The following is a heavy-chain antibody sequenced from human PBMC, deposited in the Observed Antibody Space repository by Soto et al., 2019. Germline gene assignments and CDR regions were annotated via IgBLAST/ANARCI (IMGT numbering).Heavy chain of an antibody. CDR2: ISNDGSYK. J-gene: IGHJ4*02. CDR3: AKDLYYYDSSLDDY. CDR1: GFTFSSYA. V-gene: IGHV3-30*18. D-gene: IGHD3-22*01. Sequence: SLRLSCAGSGFTFSSYAMHWVRQAPGKGLEWVAVISNDGSYKYYADSLKGRFIISRDNSKNTLYLQMNSLRAEDTAVYYCAKDLYYYDSSLDDYWGQGTLVTVSS.